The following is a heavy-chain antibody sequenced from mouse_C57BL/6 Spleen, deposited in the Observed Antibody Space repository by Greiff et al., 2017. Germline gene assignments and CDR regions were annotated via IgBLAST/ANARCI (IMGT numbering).Heavy chain of an antibody. CDR2: ISDGGSYT. J-gene: IGHJ4*01. Sequence: EVMLVESGGGLVQPGGSLKLSCAASGFTFSSYAMSWVRQTPEKRLEWVATISDGGSYTYYPDNVKGRFTISRDNAKNNLYLQMSHLKSEDTAMYYCARDPKRNLLLRYDAMDYWGQGTSVTVSS. V-gene: IGHV5-4*01. CDR3: ARDPKRNLLLRYDAMDY. CDR1: GFTFSSYA. D-gene: IGHD1-1*01.